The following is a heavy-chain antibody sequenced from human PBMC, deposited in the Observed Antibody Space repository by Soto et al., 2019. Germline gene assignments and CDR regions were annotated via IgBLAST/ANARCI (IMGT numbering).Heavy chain of an antibody. CDR2: IYGGGNGP. D-gene: IGHD2-2*03. Sequence: EVQVLESGGGLVQPGGSLRLSCAATGFTLSDFAMSLGRQAPGKGLEWVSRIYGGGNGPHYADSVKGRVTISRDNSKNTLYLQMNSLRAEDTAVYYCAKMEGMDPWAYSFDYWGQGTLVTVSS. CDR1: GFTLSDFA. CDR3: AKMEGMDPWAYSFDY. J-gene: IGHJ4*02. V-gene: IGHV3-23*01.